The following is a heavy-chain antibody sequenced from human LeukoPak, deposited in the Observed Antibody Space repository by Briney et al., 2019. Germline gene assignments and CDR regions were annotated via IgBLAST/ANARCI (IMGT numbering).Heavy chain of an antibody. CDR1: GYTFTSYY. CDR3: ARGQYYKILTGSFQY. CDR2: INPDSGDT. Sequence: GASVKVSCTASGYTFTSYYMHWVRQAPGQGLESLGWINPDSGDTNFAQDFQGRVSMTRDTSISTAYLELSRLTSDDTAYYYCARGQYYKILTGSFQYWGQGTLVTVSS. D-gene: IGHD3-9*01. V-gene: IGHV1-2*02. J-gene: IGHJ4*02.